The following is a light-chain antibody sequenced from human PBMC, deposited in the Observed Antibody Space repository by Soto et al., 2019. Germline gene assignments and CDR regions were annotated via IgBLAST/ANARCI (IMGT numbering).Light chain of an antibody. Sequence: QSVLTQPPSASGSPGQSVIISCTGTSSDVGDYNYVSWYQQHPGKAPKLMIYEVNQRPSGVPDRFSGSKSGNTASLAVSGLQAEDEADYYCSSYAGSNNFVFGGGTKLTV. CDR3: SSYAGSNNFV. CDR2: EVN. J-gene: IGLJ2*01. CDR1: SSDVGDYNY. V-gene: IGLV2-8*01.